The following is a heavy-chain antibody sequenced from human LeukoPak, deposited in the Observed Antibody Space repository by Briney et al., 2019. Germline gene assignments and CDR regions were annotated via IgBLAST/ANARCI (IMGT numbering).Heavy chain of an antibody. D-gene: IGHD1-26*01. CDR3: ARRYSGSSRTDV. V-gene: IGHV4-59*08. CDR1: GGSISGYY. CDR2: IYYSGST. Sequence: SETLSLTCTVSGGSISGYYWSWIRQPPGKGLEWIGYIYYSGSTNYNPSLKSRVTMSVDTSKNQFSLKLSSVTAADTAVYYCARRYSGSSRTDVWGQGTTVTVSS. J-gene: IGHJ6*02.